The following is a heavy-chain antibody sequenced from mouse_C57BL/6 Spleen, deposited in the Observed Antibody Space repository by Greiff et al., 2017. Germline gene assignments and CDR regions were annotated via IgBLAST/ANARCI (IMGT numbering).Heavy chain of an antibody. CDR2: IDPSDSET. V-gene: IGHV1-52*01. CDR3: ALYYDYVRDY. J-gene: IGHJ2*01. D-gene: IGHD2-4*01. CDR1: GYTFTSYW. Sequence: QVQLQQPGAELVRPGSSVKLSCKASGYTFTSYWMHWVKQRPIQGLEWIGNIDPSDSETHYNQKFKDKATLTVDKSSSTAYMQLSSLTSEDSAVYYCALYYDYVRDYWGQGTTLTVSS.